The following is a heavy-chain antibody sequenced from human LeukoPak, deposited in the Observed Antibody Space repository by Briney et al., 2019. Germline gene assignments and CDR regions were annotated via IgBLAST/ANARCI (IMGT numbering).Heavy chain of an antibody. D-gene: IGHD3-9*01. J-gene: IGHJ5*02. Sequence: ASVKVSCKASGYTFTGYYMHWVRQAPGQGLEWMGWINPNSGGTNYAQKFQGRVTMTRDTSISTAYMELSRLRSDDTAVYYCARGGGYDILTGYFWFDPWGQGTLVTVSS. CDR1: GYTFTGYY. V-gene: IGHV1-2*02. CDR3: ARGGGYDILTGYFWFDP. CDR2: INPNSGGT.